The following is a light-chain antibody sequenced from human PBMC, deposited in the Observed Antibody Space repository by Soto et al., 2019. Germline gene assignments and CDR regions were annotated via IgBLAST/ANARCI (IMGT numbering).Light chain of an antibody. Sequence: DIQMTQSPSTLSASVGDRVTISCRASQSISRWLAWYQQKPGKAANLLIYDASSWQSGVPSRFSGRGSGTDFTLTISRLHADVFATYCWQQYSSHWTFGQGTKVEIK. CDR2: DAS. J-gene: IGKJ1*01. CDR3: QQYSSHWT. V-gene: IGKV1-5*01. CDR1: QSISRW.